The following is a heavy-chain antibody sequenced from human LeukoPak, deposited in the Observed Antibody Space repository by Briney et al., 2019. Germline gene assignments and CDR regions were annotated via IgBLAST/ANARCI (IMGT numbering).Heavy chain of an antibody. CDR1: GYTXTSYY. Sequence: ASVKVSCQASGYTXTSYYMHWVRQAPGQGLEWMEWINPNSGGTNYAQKFQGRVTMTRDTSISTAYMELSRLRSDDTAVYYCARYSPVAVAENFDYWGQGTLVTVSS. V-gene: IGHV1-2*02. CDR2: INPNSGGT. D-gene: IGHD6-19*01. J-gene: IGHJ4*02. CDR3: ARYSPVAVAENFDY.